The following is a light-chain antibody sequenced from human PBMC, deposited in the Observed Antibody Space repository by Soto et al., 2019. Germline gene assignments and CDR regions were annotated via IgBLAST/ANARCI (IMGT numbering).Light chain of an antibody. CDR1: QSVGHW. J-gene: IGKJ1*01. V-gene: IGKV1-5*03. CDR2: DAS. Sequence: IRMTQSPSTQSASIGDRVTITCRASQSVGHWLAWYQQKPGRAPKFLIYDASSLESGVPSRFSGGGSGTEFTLTISSLQPDDFATYYCQQYKTYPLTFGEGTKVDIK. CDR3: QQYKTYPLT.